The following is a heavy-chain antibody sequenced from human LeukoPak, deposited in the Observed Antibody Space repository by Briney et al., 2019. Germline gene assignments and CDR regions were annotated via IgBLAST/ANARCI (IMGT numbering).Heavy chain of an antibody. CDR3: ARDAGSSGILSH. Sequence: ASVKVSCKASGYTFTDYYMHWVRQVPGQGLEWMGWINPNSGGTKYAQNFQGRVTMTRDTSITTAYMELSRLTSDDTAMYYCARDAGSSGILSHWGQGTLVTVSS. CDR1: GYTFTDYY. V-gene: IGHV1-2*02. CDR2: INPNSGGT. D-gene: IGHD3-10*01. J-gene: IGHJ4*02.